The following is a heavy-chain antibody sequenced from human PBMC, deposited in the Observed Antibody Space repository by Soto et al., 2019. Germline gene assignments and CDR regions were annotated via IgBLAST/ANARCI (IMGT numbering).Heavy chain of an antibody. CDR2: ISAYNGKT. Sequence: QVQLVQSGAEVKKPGASVKVSCKAPGYTFTSYGISWVRQAPGQGLEWMGCISAYNGKTNYAQKLQGSVTMTTHKSTSTGYRELRSLRSDDTAVYYCARDLNHDYGDSLGYWGQGTLVTVSS. J-gene: IGHJ4*02. CDR1: GYTFTSYG. CDR3: ARDLNHDYGDSLGY. V-gene: IGHV1-18*01. D-gene: IGHD4-17*01.